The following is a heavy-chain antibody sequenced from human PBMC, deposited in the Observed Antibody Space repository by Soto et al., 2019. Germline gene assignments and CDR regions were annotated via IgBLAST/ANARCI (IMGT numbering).Heavy chain of an antibody. D-gene: IGHD6-13*01. V-gene: IGHV1-69*06. Sequence: SVKVSCKASGYTFTGYYMHWVRQAPGQGLEWMGGIIPIFGTANYAQKFQGRVTITADKSTRTAYMELSSLRSEDTAVYYCARGPRSIAAAHNWFDPWGQGTLVTVSS. CDR3: ARGPRSIAAAHNWFDP. CDR1: GYTFTGYY. CDR2: IIPIFGTA. J-gene: IGHJ5*02.